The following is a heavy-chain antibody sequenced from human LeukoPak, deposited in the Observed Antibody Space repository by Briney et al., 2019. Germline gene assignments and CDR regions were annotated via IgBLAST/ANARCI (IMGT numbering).Heavy chain of an antibody. V-gene: IGHV3-23*01. Sequence: GGSLGLSCAASGFTFSSSAMSWVRQAPGKGLEWVSAISGSGGSTYYADSVKGRFTISRDNAKNMLYLQLDSLTAEDTAVYYCSRGLVGYYHDSSTYPDSWGQGTLVTVSS. CDR1: GFTFSSSA. J-gene: IGHJ4*02. D-gene: IGHD3-22*01. CDR2: ISGSGGST. CDR3: SRGLVGYYHDSSTYPDS.